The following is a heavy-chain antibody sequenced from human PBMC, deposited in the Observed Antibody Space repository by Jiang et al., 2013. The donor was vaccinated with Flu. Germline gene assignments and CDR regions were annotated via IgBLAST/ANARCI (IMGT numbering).Heavy chain of an antibody. CDR1: IHFSSYA. V-gene: IGHV3-23*01. CDR2: VSGSYNNA. D-gene: IGHD1-1*01. CDR3: ARDSGTGINWYLDL. J-gene: IGHJ2*01. Sequence: QLLESGSRLGPAWGVPETLLCSLWIHFSSYAMTWVRQTPGKGLEWVSDVSGSYNNAYYADSVKGRFTISRDNSKNTLYLQMNNLRAEDTAVYYCARDSGTGINWYLDLWGRGTQVTVSS.